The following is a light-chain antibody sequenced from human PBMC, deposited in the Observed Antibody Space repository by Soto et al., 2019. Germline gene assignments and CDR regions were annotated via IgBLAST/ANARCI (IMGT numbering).Light chain of an antibody. CDR1: SGDIGGYNY. Sequence: QSALTQPASVSGSPGQSITISCTGTSGDIGGYNYVSWYQQHPGKAPKLMIYDVSNRPSGVSNRFSGSKSGNTASLTISGLQAEDEADYYCNSYTGSSTVIFGGGTKLTVL. CDR3: NSYTGSSTVI. V-gene: IGLV2-14*01. CDR2: DVS. J-gene: IGLJ2*01.